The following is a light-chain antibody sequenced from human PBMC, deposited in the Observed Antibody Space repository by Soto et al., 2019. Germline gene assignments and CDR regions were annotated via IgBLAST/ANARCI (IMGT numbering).Light chain of an antibody. CDR1: QSVSSN. J-gene: IGKJ2*01. V-gene: IGKV3-15*01. Sequence: EIVMTQSPATLSVSPGERATLSCRASQSVSSNLAWYQQKPGQAPRLLIYGASTMATGIPARFSGSGSGTEFTLTISSLQYEDFAVYYCQQYNNCPPYTFGQGTKLEIK. CDR2: GAS. CDR3: QQYNNCPPYT.